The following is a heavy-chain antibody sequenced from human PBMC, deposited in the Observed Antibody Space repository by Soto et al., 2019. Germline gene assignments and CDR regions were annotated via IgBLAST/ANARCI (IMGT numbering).Heavy chain of an antibody. D-gene: IGHD4-17*01. J-gene: IGHJ4*02. Sequence: QVQLQESGPGLAKPSETLSLTCTVSGGSVSSGTYYWSWIRQPPGKGLEWIGYIYYRGSTNYNPSLKSRVTISLDTSRNYFSLKLSSVTAADTDVYYCARGLDYVGFDYWGQGTLVAVS. CDR1: GGSVSSGTYY. V-gene: IGHV4-61*03. CDR3: ARGLDYVGFDY. CDR2: IYYRGST.